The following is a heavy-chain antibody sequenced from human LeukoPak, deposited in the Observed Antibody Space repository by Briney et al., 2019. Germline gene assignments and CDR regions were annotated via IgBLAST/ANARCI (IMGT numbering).Heavy chain of an antibody. V-gene: IGHV1-69*13. CDR2: IIPIFGTA. CDR3: AREVVTRGVHYYYGMDV. D-gene: IGHD3-3*01. Sequence: SVKASCKASGGTFSSYAISWVRQAPGQGLEWMGGIIPIFGTANYAQKFQGRVTITADESTSTAYMEPSSLRSEDTAVYYCAREVVTRGVHYYYGMDVWGQGTTVTVSS. J-gene: IGHJ6*02. CDR1: GGTFSSYA.